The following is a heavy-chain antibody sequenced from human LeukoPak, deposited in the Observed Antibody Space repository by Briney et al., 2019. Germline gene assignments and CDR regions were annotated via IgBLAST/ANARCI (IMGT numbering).Heavy chain of an antibody. Sequence: SETLSLTCTVSGGSISSYYWSWIRQPPGKGLEWLGYIYYSGSTNYNPSLKSRVTISVDTSKNQFSLKLSSVTAADTAVYYCASGSYAYYYMDVWGKGTTVTVSS. CDR2: IYYSGST. D-gene: IGHD1-26*01. CDR3: ASGSYAYYYMDV. V-gene: IGHV4-59*01. J-gene: IGHJ6*03. CDR1: GGSISSYY.